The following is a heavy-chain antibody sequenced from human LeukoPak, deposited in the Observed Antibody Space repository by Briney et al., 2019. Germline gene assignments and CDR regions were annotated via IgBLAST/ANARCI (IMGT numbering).Heavy chain of an antibody. D-gene: IGHD3-10*01. CDR3: ARGGFGSGSYFDH. J-gene: IGHJ4*02. CDR1: GYTFTGYY. CDR2: INPNSGGT. V-gene: IGHV1-2*02. Sequence: GASVKVSCKASGYTFTGYYMHWVRQAPGQGLEWMGWINPNSGGTNYAQKFQGRVTMTRDTSISTAYMELSSLISENTAVYFCARGGFGSGSYFDHWGQGTLVTVSS.